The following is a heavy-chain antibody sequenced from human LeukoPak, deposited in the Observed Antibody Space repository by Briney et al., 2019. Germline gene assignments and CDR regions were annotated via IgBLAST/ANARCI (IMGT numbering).Heavy chain of an antibody. Sequence: SVKVSCKASGGTFSSYAISWVRQAPGQGLEWMGGIIPIFGTANYAQKFQGRVTITADESTSTAYMELSSLGSEDTAVYYCARRGVDTAGYYYYGMDVWGQGTTVTVSS. V-gene: IGHV1-69*13. CDR3: ARRGVDTAGYYYYGMDV. D-gene: IGHD5-18*01. CDR2: IIPIFGTA. J-gene: IGHJ6*02. CDR1: GGTFSSYA.